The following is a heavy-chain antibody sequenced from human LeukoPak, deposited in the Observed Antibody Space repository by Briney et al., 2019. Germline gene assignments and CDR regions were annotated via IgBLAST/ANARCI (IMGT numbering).Heavy chain of an antibody. Sequence: PSETLSLTCTVSGGSISSSSYYWGWIRQPPGKGLEWIGSIYYSGSTYYNPSLKSRVTISVDTSKNQFSLKLSSVTAADTAVYYCARIVGATWGNYFDYWGQGTLVTVSS. CDR3: ARIVGATWGNYFDY. CDR2: IYYSGST. D-gene: IGHD1-26*01. V-gene: IGHV4-39*01. CDR1: GGSISSSSYY. J-gene: IGHJ4*02.